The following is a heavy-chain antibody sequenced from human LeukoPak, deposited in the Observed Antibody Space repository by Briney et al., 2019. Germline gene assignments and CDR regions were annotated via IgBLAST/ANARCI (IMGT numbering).Heavy chain of an antibody. CDR2: ISYDGSNK. CDR1: GLTFSSYA. J-gene: IGHJ4*02. CDR3: ARVSVTTFSPPED. D-gene: IGHD4-17*01. Sequence: PGGSLRLSCAASGLTFSSYAMHWVRQAPGKGLEWVAVISYDGSNKYYADSVKGRFTISRDNSKNTLYLQMNSLRAEDTAVYYCARVSVTTFSPPEDWGQGTLVTVSS. V-gene: IGHV3-30-3*01.